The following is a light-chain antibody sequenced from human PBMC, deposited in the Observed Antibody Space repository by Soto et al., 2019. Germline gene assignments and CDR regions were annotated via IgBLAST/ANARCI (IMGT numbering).Light chain of an antibody. CDR2: SNN. J-gene: IGLJ1*01. V-gene: IGLV1-44*01. CDR1: SSNIGSNT. Sequence: QAVVTQPPSASGPPGQRVTISCSGSSSNIGSNTVNWYQQLPGTAPKLLIYSNNQRPSGVPDRFSGSKSGTSASLAISGLQSEDEADYYCAAWDDSLNGYVFGTGTKPTVL. CDR3: AAWDDSLNGYV.